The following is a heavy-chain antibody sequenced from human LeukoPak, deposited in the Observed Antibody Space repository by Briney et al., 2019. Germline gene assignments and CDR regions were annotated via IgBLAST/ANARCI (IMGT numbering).Heavy chain of an antibody. J-gene: IGHJ4*02. CDR2: IYYSGGT. D-gene: IGHD3-22*01. CDR3: AVYYYDSSGYYYFDY. Sequence: ESSETLSLTCTVSGVSISSYYWSWIRQPPGKGLEWIGYIYYSGGTNYNPSLKSRVTISVDTSKNQFSLKLSSVTAADTAVYYCAVYYYDSSGYYYFDYWGQGTLVTVSS. CDR1: GVSISSYY. V-gene: IGHV4-59*01.